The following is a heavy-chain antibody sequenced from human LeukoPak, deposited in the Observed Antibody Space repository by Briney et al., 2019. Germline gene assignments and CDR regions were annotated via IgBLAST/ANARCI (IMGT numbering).Heavy chain of an antibody. Sequence: SETLSLTCAVYGGSFSGYYWSWIRQPPGKGLEWIGEINHSGSTNYNPSLKSRVTISVDTSKNQFSLKLSSVTAADTAVYYCARLRAVLRYFDKGHPDYWGQGTLVTVSS. CDR2: INHSGST. D-gene: IGHD3-9*01. CDR1: GGSFSGYY. J-gene: IGHJ4*02. CDR3: ARLRAVLRYFDKGHPDY. V-gene: IGHV4-34*01.